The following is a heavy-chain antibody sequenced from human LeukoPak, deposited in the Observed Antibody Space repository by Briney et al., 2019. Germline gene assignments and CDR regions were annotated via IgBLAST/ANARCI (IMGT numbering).Heavy chain of an antibody. Sequence: SVKVSCKASGGTFSSYAISWVRQPPGRGLGWMGGIIPIFGTANYAQKFQGRVTITADKSTSTAYMELSSLRSEDTAVYYCARVSPTRFSGGYMDVWGKGTTVTVSS. CDR2: IIPIFGTA. CDR3: ARVSPTRFSGGYMDV. V-gene: IGHV1-69*06. J-gene: IGHJ6*03. D-gene: IGHD3-10*01. CDR1: GGTFSSYA.